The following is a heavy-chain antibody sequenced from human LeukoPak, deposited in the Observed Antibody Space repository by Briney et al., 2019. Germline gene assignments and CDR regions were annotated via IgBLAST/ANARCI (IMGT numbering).Heavy chain of an antibody. CDR2: INPNSGGT. CDR1: GYTFTSYG. CDR3: ASHERLNYDFWSDGLPRDY. Sequence: ASVKVSCKASGYTFTSYGISWVRQAPGQGLEWMGWINPNSGGTNYAQKFQGRVTMTRDTSISTAYMELSRLRSDDTAVYYCASHERLNYDFWSDGLPRDYWGQGTLVTVSS. J-gene: IGHJ4*02. V-gene: IGHV1-2*02. D-gene: IGHD3-3*01.